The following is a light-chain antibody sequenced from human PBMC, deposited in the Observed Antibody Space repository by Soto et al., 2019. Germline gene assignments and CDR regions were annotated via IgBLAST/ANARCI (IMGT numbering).Light chain of an antibody. V-gene: IGKV1-9*01. CDR2: SAS. CDR1: QGISSY. J-gene: IGKJ4*01. CDR3: LQLNSSPLT. Sequence: DIQLTQSPSFLSASVGDRVTITCRASQGISSYLAWYQQKPGKAPKLLIYSASTLQSGVPSRFGGSGSGTEFTLTISSLQPEDFATYYCLQLNSSPLTFGGGTKVEIK.